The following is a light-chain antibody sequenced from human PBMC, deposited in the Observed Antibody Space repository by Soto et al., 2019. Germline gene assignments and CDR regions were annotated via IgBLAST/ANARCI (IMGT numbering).Light chain of an antibody. CDR2: DVS. CDR1: SSDVGGHNY. J-gene: IGLJ2*01. CDR3: SSYTTISTVV. V-gene: IGLV2-14*01. Sequence: QSALTQPASVSGSPGQSITISCTGTSSDVGGHNYVSWYQQHPGKAPKLMIYDVSYRPSGVSNRFSGSKSGNTASLTISGLQAEDEADYYCSSYTTISTVVFGGGTKLTVL.